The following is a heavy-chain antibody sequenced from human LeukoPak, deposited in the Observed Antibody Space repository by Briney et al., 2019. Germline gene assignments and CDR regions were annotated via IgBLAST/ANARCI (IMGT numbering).Heavy chain of an antibody. CDR2: IYYSGNT. CDR1: GGSIAGYY. Sequence: SETLSLTCTVSGGSIAGYYWSWIRQPPQKGLEGIGFIYYSGNTNYNPSLKSRVTISVDTSRNQFSLRLSSVTAGDTAVYYCARTGKNWETGYGMDVWGQGTTVTVSS. J-gene: IGHJ6*02. D-gene: IGHD7-27*01. V-gene: IGHV4-59*01. CDR3: ARTGKNWETGYGMDV.